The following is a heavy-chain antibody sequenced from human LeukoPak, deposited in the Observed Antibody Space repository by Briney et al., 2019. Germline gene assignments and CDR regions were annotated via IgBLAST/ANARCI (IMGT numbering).Heavy chain of an antibody. D-gene: IGHD1-26*01. V-gene: IGHV4-34*01. CDR3: ARDPLRSSFDS. CDR1: GGSFSGYY. Sequence: SETLSLTCAVYGGSFSGYYWSWIRQPPGKGLEWIGEINHSGSTNYNPSLKSRVTISVDTSKNQFSLKMTSMTAADTAVYFCARDPLRSSFDSWGQGILVTVAP. J-gene: IGHJ4*02. CDR2: INHSGST.